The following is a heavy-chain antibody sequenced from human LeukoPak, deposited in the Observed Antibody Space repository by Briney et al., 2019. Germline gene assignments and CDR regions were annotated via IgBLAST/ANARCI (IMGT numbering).Heavy chain of an antibody. CDR3: VRESEVAGTVYFQY. D-gene: IGHD6-19*01. V-gene: IGHV1-18*01. Sequence: ASVKVFCKASGYTFITYGISWVRQAPGQGLEWMGWISAYNGNTNYAQKVQGRVTMTRDTSTNTAYMELSSLRSDDTAVYYCVRESEVAGTVYFQYWGQGTLVTVSS. CDR2: ISAYNGNT. CDR1: GYTFITYG. J-gene: IGHJ1*01.